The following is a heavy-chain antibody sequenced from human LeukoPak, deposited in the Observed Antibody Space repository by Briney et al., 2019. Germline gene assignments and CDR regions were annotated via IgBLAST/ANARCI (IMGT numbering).Heavy chain of an antibody. D-gene: IGHD2-21*02. V-gene: IGHV1-8*03. Sequence: ASVKVSCKASGYTFTSYDINWVRQATGQGLEWMGWMNPNSGHTGYAQKFQGRVTITRNTSISTAYMELSSLRSDDTAVYYCARAPYCGGDCYSGLNWFDPWGQGTLVTVSS. J-gene: IGHJ5*02. CDR3: ARAPYCGGDCYSGLNWFDP. CDR1: GYTFTSYD. CDR2: MNPNSGHT.